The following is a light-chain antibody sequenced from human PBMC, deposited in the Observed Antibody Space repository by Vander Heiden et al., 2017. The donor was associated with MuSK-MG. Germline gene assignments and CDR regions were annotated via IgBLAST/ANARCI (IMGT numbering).Light chain of an antibody. CDR2: DDS. Sequence: SYVLTQPPSVSVAPGQTARITCGGKHIGSKRCEWYQNKSGQAPVLVVCDDSDRHSGIPERFSGSNYGNTATLTTSRVEAGDEADYYCQVGDKSSDLWLFGGGTKVTVL. V-gene: IGLV3-21*02. J-gene: IGLJ3*02. CDR3: QVGDKSSDLWL. CDR1: HIGSKR.